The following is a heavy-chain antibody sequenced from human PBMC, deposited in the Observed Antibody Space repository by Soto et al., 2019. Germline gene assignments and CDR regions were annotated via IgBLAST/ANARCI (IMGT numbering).Heavy chain of an antibody. CDR3: TRDRSGTMLF. J-gene: IGHJ4*02. Sequence: EVQLVESGGGLVQPGGSLRLSCAASGFTFSNYWMSWVRQAPGEGLEWVANMNQDGSERYYVDSVKGRFTISRDNAKKSLFLQMDSLRAEDTAIYSCTRDRSGTMLFWGQGTLVTVSS. D-gene: IGHD1-7*01. CDR2: MNQDGSER. CDR1: GFTFSNYW. V-gene: IGHV3-7*01.